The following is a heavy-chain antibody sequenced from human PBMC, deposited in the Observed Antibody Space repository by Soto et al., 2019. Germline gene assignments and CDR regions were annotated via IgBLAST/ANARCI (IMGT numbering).Heavy chain of an antibody. V-gene: IGHV3-7*05. D-gene: IGHD3-3*01. CDR1: GFTFTSYW. Sequence: EVQLVESGGGLVQPGGSLRLSCAASGFTFTSYWMSWVRQAPGKGLEWVANIKQDGSSKYYGDSVKGRFTVSRDNAKSSIYLQMDRLREDDTAVYRCARLRFILLERDLDLWGQGILVTVSS. CDR2: IKQDGSSK. CDR3: ARLRFILLERDLDL. J-gene: IGHJ4*02.